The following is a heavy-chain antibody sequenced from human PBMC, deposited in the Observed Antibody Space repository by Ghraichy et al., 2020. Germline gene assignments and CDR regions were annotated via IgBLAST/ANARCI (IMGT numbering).Heavy chain of an antibody. Sequence: SETLSLTCTVSGGSISSYYWSWIRQPPGKGLEWIGYIYYSGSTNYNPSLKSRVTISVDTSKNPFSLKLSSVTAADTAVYYCARERTPSPGAFDIWGQGTMVNVAS. J-gene: IGHJ3*02. CDR3: ARERTPSPGAFDI. D-gene: IGHD2-2*01. CDR2: IYYSGST. V-gene: IGHV4-59*01. CDR1: GGSISSYY.